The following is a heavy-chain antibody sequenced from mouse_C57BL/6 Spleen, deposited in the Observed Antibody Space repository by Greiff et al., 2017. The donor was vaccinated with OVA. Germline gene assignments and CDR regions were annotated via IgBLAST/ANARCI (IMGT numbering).Heavy chain of an antibody. J-gene: IGHJ2*01. V-gene: IGHV6-3*01. Sequence: GGSMKLSCVASGFTFSNSWMNWVRQSPEKGLEWVAQIRLKSDNYATHYAESVKGRFTISRDDSKSSVYLQMNNLRAEDTGIYYCTGGSSSYWGQGTTLTVSS. CDR3: TGGSSSY. D-gene: IGHD1-1*01. CDR2: IRLKSDNYAT. CDR1: GFTFSNSW.